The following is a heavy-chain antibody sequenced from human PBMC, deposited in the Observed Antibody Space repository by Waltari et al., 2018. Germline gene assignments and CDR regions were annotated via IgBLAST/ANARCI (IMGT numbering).Heavy chain of an antibody. CDR3: ARSPPYYYGSGSYVPYFDY. J-gene: IGHJ4*02. Sequence: QVQLVQSGAEVKKPGSSVKVSCKASGGTFSSYTISWVRQAPGPGLEWMGRIIPILGIANYAQKFQGRVTITADKSTSTAYMELSSLRSEDTAVYYCARSPPYYYGSGSYVPYFDYWGQGTLVTVSS. CDR1: GGTFSSYT. D-gene: IGHD3-10*01. CDR2: IIPILGIA. V-gene: IGHV1-69*02.